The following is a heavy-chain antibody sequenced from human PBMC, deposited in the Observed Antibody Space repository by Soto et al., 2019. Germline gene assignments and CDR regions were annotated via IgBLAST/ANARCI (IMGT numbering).Heavy chain of an antibody. CDR2: ISAYSGNT. CDR1: GYSFTTHG. D-gene: IGHD2-2*01. V-gene: IGHV1-18*04. CDR3: ARVQCVSCSVATDALDI. Sequence: ASVKVSCKTSGYSFTTHGISWVRQAPGQGLAWMGWISAYSGNTNYAQSVQGRVTMTTDTSTSTVYMELTSLRSDDTAVYYCARVQCVSCSVATDALDIWGQGTMVTVSS. J-gene: IGHJ3*02.